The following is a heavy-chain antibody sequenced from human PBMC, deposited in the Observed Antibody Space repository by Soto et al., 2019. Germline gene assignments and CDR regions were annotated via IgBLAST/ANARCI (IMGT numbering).Heavy chain of an antibody. CDR3: ARHSGCSGGSCYSVYYFGMDV. D-gene: IGHD2-15*01. V-gene: IGHV5-51*01. CDR1: AYIFSNYW. Sequence: GESLKISCKGSAYIFSNYWIAWVRQMPGKGLEWMGMIYAGDSDTKYSPSFQGRVTISADKSVSTAYLQWSSLKASDTAIYYCARHSGCSGGSCYSVYYFGMDVWGQGTTVTVSS. J-gene: IGHJ6*02. CDR2: IYAGDSDT.